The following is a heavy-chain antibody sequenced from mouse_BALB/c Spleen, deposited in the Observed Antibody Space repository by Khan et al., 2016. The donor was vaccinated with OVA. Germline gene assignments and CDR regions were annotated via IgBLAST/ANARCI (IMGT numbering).Heavy chain of an antibody. V-gene: IGHV1-84*02. CDR3: AGGFDY. J-gene: IGHJ2*01. CDR1: GHTFTAYY. Sequence: QVQLQQPGPELVKPGASVKMSCKASGHTFTAYYINWVKQTPGQGLQWIGRIHPGSANTKYNERFKGKATLTVDTSSSTAYMQLSSLTSEDTAVYCCAGGFDYWGHGTTLTVSS. CDR2: IHPGSANT.